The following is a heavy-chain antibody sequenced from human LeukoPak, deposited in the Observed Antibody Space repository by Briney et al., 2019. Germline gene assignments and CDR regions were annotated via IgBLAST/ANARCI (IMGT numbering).Heavy chain of an antibody. J-gene: IGHJ4*02. CDR1: GFTFSSYS. Sequence: GRSLRLSCAASGFTFSSYSMNWVRQAPGKGLEWVSSISSSSSYIYYADSVKGRFTISRDNAKNSLYLQMNSLRAEDTAVYFCARDLEYYDSSGYPWGGQGTLVTVSS. V-gene: IGHV3-21*01. CDR3: ARDLEYYDSSGYPW. CDR2: ISSSSSYI. D-gene: IGHD3-22*01.